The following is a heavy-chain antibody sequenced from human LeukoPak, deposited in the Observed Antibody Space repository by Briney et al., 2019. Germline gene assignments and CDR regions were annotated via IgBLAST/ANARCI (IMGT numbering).Heavy chain of an antibody. J-gene: IGHJ5*02. Sequence: GGSLRLSCAASGSTFSSYAMSWVRQAPGKGLEWVSAISGSGGSTYYADSVKGRFTISRDNSKNTLYLQMNSLRAEDTAVYYCATGYCSSTSCYRPPWFDPWGQGTLVTVSS. V-gene: IGHV3-23*01. CDR1: GSTFSSYA. CDR2: ISGSGGST. D-gene: IGHD2-2*01. CDR3: ATGYCSSTSCYRPPWFDP.